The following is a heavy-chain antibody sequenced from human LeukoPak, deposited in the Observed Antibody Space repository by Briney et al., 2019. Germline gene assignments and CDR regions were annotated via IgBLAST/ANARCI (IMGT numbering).Heavy chain of an antibody. J-gene: IGHJ4*02. CDR2: IKQDGSEK. Sequence: GGSLRLSCAASGLTFSSYAMSRVRQAPGKGLEWVANIKQDGSEKYYVDSVKGRFTISRDNAKNSLYLQMDSLRAEDSAVYYCARDQYSSGSLWGQGTLVTVSS. CDR1: GLTFSSYA. V-gene: IGHV3-7*01. D-gene: IGHD6-19*01. CDR3: ARDQYSSGSL.